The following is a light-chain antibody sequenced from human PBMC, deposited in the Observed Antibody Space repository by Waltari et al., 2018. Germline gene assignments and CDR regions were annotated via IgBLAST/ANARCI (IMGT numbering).Light chain of an antibody. CDR2: DVS. Sequence: IVMTQSPATLSVSPGEGATLSCRASQSVSSNLAWYQQKPGQAPRLLIYDVSTRAIGIPARFSGSGSCTEFTLTISSLQSEDFAVYYCQQYNKWPPYTFGQGTKLEIK. V-gene: IGKV3-15*01. J-gene: IGKJ2*01. CDR3: QQYNKWPPYT. CDR1: QSVSSN.